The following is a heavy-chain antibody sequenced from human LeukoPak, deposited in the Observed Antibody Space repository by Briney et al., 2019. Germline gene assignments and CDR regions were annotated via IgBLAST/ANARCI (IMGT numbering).Heavy chain of an antibody. V-gene: IGHV4-59*08. CDR2: IYYSGST. J-gene: IGHJ4*02. Sequence: PSETLSLTCTVSGGSISSYYWSWIRQPPGKGLEWIGYIYYSGSTNYNPSLKSRVTISVDTSKNQFSLKLSPVTAADTAVYYCAGITIFGVVIMKPFDYWGQGTLVTVSS. D-gene: IGHD3-3*01. CDR3: AGITIFGVVIMKPFDY. CDR1: GGSISSYY.